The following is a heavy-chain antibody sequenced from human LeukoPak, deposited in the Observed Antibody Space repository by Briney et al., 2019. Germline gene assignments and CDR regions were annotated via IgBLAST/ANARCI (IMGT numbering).Heavy chain of an antibody. D-gene: IGHD6-13*01. V-gene: IGHV3-23*01. Sequence: PGGSLRLSCAASGFTFSSHAISWVRQAPGKGLEWVSVISAGGSTYYADSVKGRFTISRDNSKNTLYLQMNSLRAEDTAVYYCAKDRDSSSWYDYFDYWGQGTLVTVSS. J-gene: IGHJ4*02. CDR3: AKDRDSSSWYDYFDY. CDR2: ISAGGST. CDR1: GFTFSSHA.